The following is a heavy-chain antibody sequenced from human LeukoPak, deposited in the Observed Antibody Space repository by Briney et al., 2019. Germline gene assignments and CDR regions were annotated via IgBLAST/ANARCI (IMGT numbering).Heavy chain of an antibody. D-gene: IGHD2-2*01. Sequence: SETLSLTCAVYGGSFSGYYWRWIRQPPGKGREWIGDINHSGSTNYNPSLKSRVTISVDTSKNQFSLKLSSVTAADTAVYYCARRYCSSTSCYATGPFDFWGQGTLVTVSS. V-gene: IGHV4-34*01. CDR3: ARRYCSSTSCYATGPFDF. CDR2: INHSGST. J-gene: IGHJ4*02. CDR1: GGSFSGYY.